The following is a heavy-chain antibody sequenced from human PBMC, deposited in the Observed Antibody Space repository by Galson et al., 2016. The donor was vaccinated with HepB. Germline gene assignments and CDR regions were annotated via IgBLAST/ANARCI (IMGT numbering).Heavy chain of an antibody. J-gene: IGHJ4*02. V-gene: IGHV4-39*01. CDR1: GGSISSSNYY. Sequence: SETLSLTCTVSGGSISSSNYYWGWIRQPPGKGLEWIGSIYFSGTTYSTPSLRSRVTMSVDTSKNQFSLRLNSVTAADSAVYYCATSGGSSIYIHYWGQGTLVAVSS. D-gene: IGHD3-16*02. CDR3: ATSGGSSIYIHY. CDR2: IYFSGTT.